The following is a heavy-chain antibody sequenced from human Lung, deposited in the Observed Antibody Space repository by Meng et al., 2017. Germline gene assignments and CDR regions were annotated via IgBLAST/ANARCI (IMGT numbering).Heavy chain of an antibody. V-gene: IGHV1-2*06. D-gene: IGHD5-24*01. CDR3: ARDRDGYASFDH. Sequence: QVQLVQSGAEVRKPGASLQVSCETSGYIFTDFQIHGVRQATGHVLEWMGRITPNSGGANYAQKFQGRVTMTRETYIRTAYMDLSRLTSDETAIYYCARDRDGYASFDHWGQGTLVTVSS. CDR2: ITPNSGGA. CDR1: GYIFTDFQ. J-gene: IGHJ4*02.